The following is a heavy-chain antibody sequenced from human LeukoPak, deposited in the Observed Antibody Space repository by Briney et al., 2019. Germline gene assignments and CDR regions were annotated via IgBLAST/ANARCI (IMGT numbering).Heavy chain of an antibody. CDR3: ARDRPFAAAADYGNYYYYGMDV. CDR1: GFTVSSNY. J-gene: IGHJ6*02. D-gene: IGHD6-13*01. CDR2: IYSGGST. V-gene: IGHV3-53*01. Sequence: HPGGSLRLSCAASGFTVSSNYMSWVRQAPGKGLEWVSVIYSGGSTYYADSVKGRFTISRDNSKNTLYLQVNSLRAEDTAVYYCARDRPFAAAADYGNYYYYGMDVWGQGTTVTVSS.